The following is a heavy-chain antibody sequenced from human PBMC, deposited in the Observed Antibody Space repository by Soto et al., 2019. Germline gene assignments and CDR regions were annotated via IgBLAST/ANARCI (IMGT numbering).Heavy chain of an antibody. CDR3: ARGPFEGIAAD. CDR2: VYYSGST. CDR1: GDSIGLHY. V-gene: IGHV4-59*11. Sequence: QVQLQESGPGLVKPSETLSLTCPVFGDSIGLHYWNWIRQPPGKGLEWIGYVYYSGSTRYNPSLESRVTISLDTSKSQFSLKLTSVTAADTAVYYCARGPFEGIAADWGRGTLVTVSS. D-gene: IGHD6-25*01. J-gene: IGHJ4*02.